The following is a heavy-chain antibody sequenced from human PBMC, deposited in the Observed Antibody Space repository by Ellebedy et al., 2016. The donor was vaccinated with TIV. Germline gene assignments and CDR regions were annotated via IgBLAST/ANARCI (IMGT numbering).Heavy chain of an antibody. V-gene: IGHV3-23*01. CDR3: ARGRYYGMDV. CDR2: ISGTGSSTT. Sequence: GESLKISCVASGFTFSSYAMSWVRQAPGKGLDWVSAISGTGSSTTHYADSVKGRFTISRDNAKNTLYLQMNSLRAEDTAVYYCARGRYYGMDVWGQGTTVTVSS. J-gene: IGHJ6*02. CDR1: GFTFSSYA.